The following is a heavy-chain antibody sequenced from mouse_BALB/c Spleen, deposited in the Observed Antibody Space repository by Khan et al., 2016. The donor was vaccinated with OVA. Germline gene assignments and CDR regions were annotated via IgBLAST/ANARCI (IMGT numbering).Heavy chain of an antibody. Sequence: EVQLQESGPELVKPGASVKISCKASGYTFTDYNMHWVKQSHGKSLEWIGYIYPYNGGTGYNQKFKSKVTLTVDNSSSTAYMELRSLTSEDSAVFYCARSRNEDDDRFAYWGQGTLVTVSA. V-gene: IGHV1S29*02. CDR2: IYPYNGGT. CDR3: ARSRNEDDDRFAY. D-gene: IGHD2-4*01. CDR1: GYTFTDYN. J-gene: IGHJ3*01.